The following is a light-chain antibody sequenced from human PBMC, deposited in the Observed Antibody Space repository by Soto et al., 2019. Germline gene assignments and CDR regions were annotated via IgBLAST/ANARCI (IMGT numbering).Light chain of an antibody. J-gene: IGKJ4*01. CDR1: QRVSSY. CDR2: DAS. V-gene: IGKV3-11*01. CDR3: QQRSDWSST. Sequence: DIVLTQSPATLSLSPGERATLSCRASQRVSSYLAWYQQKPGQAPRLLIYDASNRASGIPARFSGSGSGIDFTLTISSLEPEDFAVYYCQQRSDWSSTFGGGTKVEIK.